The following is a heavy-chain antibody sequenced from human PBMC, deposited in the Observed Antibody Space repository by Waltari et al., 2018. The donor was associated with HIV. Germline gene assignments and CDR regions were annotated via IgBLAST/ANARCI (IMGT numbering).Heavy chain of an antibody. CDR1: GLTVSSNY. V-gene: IGHV3-53*01. J-gene: IGHJ6*02. CDR2: IYSGGSR. D-gene: IGHD1-26*01. CDR3: ARDPRSSGYYGMDV. Sequence: EVQLVESGGGLIEPGGSLRLSCAASGLTVSSNYMSWVRQAPGKGLEGVSVIYSGGSRYYADSVNGRFTISRDNSKNTLSLHMNSLGPEDTAVYYCARDPRSSGYYGMDVWGQGTTVTVSS.